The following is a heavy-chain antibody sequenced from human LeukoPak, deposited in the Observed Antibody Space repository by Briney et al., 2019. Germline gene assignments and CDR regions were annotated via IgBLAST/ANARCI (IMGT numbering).Heavy chain of an antibody. D-gene: IGHD6-6*01. Sequence: SVKVSCKASGGTFSSYAISWVRQAPGQGLEWMGGIIPIFGTANYAQKFQGRVTITTDESTSTAYMELSSLRSEDTAVYYCARESIAARPGYYYYYMDVWGKGTTVTVS. J-gene: IGHJ6*03. CDR3: ARESIAARPGYYYYYMDV. CDR1: GGTFSSYA. V-gene: IGHV1-69*05. CDR2: IIPIFGTA.